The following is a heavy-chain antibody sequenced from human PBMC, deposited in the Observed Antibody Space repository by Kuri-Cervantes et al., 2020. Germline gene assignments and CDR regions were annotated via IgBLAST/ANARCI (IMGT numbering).Heavy chain of an antibody. D-gene: IGHD2-2*01. V-gene: IGHV4-34*01. CDR3: ARAPGSRGVVPAAFDI. J-gene: IGHJ3*02. CDR2: INHSGNT. CDR1: GGSFSDYY. Sequence: SETLSLTCAVYGGSFSDYYWSWIRQPPGKGLEWIGAINHSGNTNYNPSLKSRVIISADTSKNQFSLKLSSVTAADTAVYYCARAPGSRGVVPAAFDIWGQGTMVTVSS.